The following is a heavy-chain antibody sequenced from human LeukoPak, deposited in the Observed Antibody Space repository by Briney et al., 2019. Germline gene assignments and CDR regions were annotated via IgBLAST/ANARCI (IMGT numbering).Heavy chain of an antibody. Sequence: SETLSLTCTVSSYSISNGYYWGWIRQPPGKGLEWIGSIYHSGITYYDPSLQSRVTISLDTSKNQFSLRLSSVTAADTAVYYCARAYYSDSSGYYLDYWGQGTLVTVSS. CDR2: IYHSGIT. CDR3: ARAYYSDSSGYYLDY. V-gene: IGHV4-38-2*02. J-gene: IGHJ4*02. D-gene: IGHD3-22*01. CDR1: SYSISNGYY.